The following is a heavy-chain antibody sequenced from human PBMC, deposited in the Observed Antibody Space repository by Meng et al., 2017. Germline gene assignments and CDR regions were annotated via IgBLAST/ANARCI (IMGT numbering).Heavy chain of an antibody. D-gene: IGHD5-18*01. Sequence: QVGPAGAEVKKPGSSVKVSCKASGGTFSSYAISWVRQAPGQGLEWMGGIIPIFGTANYAQKFQGRVTITADESTSTAYMELSSLRSEDTAVYYCARGGYSYGLWFDPWGQGTLVTVSS. V-gene: IGHV1-69*01. CDR1: GGTFSSYA. CDR3: ARGGYSYGLWFDP. J-gene: IGHJ5*02. CDR2: IIPIFGTA.